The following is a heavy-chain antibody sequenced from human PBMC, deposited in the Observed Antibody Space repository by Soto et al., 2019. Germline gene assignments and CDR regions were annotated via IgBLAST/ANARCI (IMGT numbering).Heavy chain of an antibody. CDR2: ISTSGSTI. Sequence: QVQLVESGGGLVKPGGSLRLSCAASRFTFSDYYMSWIRQAPGKGLEWVSYISTSGSTIYYADSVKGRFTISRDNAKNSLSLQMTSLRAEDTAVYYCARETVPPWFDPWGQGTLVTVSS. CDR3: ARETVPPWFDP. V-gene: IGHV3-11*01. J-gene: IGHJ5*02. D-gene: IGHD1-1*01. CDR1: RFTFSDYY.